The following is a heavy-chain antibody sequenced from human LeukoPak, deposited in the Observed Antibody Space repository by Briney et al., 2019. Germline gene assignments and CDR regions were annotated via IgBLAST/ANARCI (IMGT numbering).Heavy chain of an antibody. J-gene: IGHJ4*02. CDR1: GFTFSSYS. CDR2: IRSSGDMI. Sequence: GGSLRLSCATSGFTFSSYSMNWVRQAPGKGLEWVSYIRSSGDMIYYADSVKGRFTISRDNAKKSVYLQMNSLRDEDTAVYYCVRDPDALDYWGRGTQVTVSS. CDR3: VRDPDALDY. V-gene: IGHV3-48*02.